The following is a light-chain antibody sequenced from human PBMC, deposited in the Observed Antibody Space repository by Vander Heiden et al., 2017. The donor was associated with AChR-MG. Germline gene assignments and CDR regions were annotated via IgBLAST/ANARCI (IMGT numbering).Light chain of an antibody. CDR3: SSYTSGSLWV. CDR2: DVS. Sequence: QSALTQHASVSGSPGQSISIRCTGTSSDVGAYNFVSWYQQHPGKAPKLMIYDVSNRPSGVAHRFSGSKSGNTASLTISGRQAEDEADYYCSSYTSGSLWVFGGGTKVTVL. V-gene: IGLV2-14*03. J-gene: IGLJ3*02. CDR1: SSDVGAYNF.